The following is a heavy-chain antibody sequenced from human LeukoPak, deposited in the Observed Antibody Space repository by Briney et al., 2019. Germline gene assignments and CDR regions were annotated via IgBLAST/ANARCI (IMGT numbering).Heavy chain of an antibody. CDR1: GFRFSSYW. CDR3: ARAQYSISTWAWFDL. V-gene: IGHV3-7*01. D-gene: IGHD5-18*01. CDR2: IIQDGSET. J-gene: IGHJ5*02. Sequence: VGSLRLSCAGSGFRFSSYWMNWVRQAPGKGLEWVANIIQDGSETYYVDSVKGRFTISRDNAKNSLFLQMNSLRGEDTALYYCARAQYSISTWAWFDLWGQGTLVTVSS.